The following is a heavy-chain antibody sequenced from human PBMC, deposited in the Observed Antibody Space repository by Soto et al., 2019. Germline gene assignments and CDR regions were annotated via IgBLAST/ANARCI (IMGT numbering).Heavy chain of an antibody. V-gene: IGHV4-34*01. D-gene: IGHD3-3*01. CDR1: GGSFSGYY. CDR3: ARLSLRSYSYFCSGYYPPEAHFVL. Sequence: QVQLQQWGAGLLKPSETLSLTCAVYGGSFSGYYWSWIRQPPGKGLEWSGEINNRGRTNYNPSLISRVTISVAPSKNQFPLKLGSVTAADTDVYYCARLSLRSYSYFCSGYYPPEAHFVLCGLGTLVTVSS. CDR2: INNRGRT. J-gene: IGHJ2*01.